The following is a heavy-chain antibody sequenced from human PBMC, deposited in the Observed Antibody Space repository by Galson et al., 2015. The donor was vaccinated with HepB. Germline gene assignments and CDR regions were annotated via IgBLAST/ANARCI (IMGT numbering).Heavy chain of an antibody. V-gene: IGHV5-10-1*01. J-gene: IGHJ3*02. Sequence: QSGAEVKKPGESLRISCKGSGYSFTSYWISWVRQMPGKGLEWMGRIDPSDSYTNYSPSFQGHVTISADKSISTAYLQWSSLKASDTAMYYCARLDYYDSSGYYYVARGAFDIWGQGTMVTVSS. CDR2: IDPSDSYT. CDR1: GYSFTSYW. CDR3: ARLDYYDSSGYYYVARGAFDI. D-gene: IGHD3-22*01.